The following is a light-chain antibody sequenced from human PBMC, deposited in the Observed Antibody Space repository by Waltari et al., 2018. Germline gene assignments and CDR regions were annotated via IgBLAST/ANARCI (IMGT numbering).Light chain of an antibody. CDR1: SSNIGAAYH. CDR3: QSYDISLSGWV. CDR2: GSI. V-gene: IGLV1-40*01. Sequence: QSVLTQPPAVSGAPGQRVSIFCAGSSSNIGAAYHVNWYQQLPGTAPKLLIYGSINRPSGVPDRFSGSRSDTSASLAITGRQAEDEADYYCQSYDISLSGWVFGGGTKLTVL. J-gene: IGLJ3*02.